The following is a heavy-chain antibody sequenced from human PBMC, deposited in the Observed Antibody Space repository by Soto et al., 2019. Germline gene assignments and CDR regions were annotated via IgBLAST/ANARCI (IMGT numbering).Heavy chain of an antibody. D-gene: IGHD3-3*01. Sequence: SETLSLTCTVSGGSISSYYWSWIRQPPGKGLEWIGYIYYSGSTNYNPSLKSRVTISVDTSKNQFSLKLSSVTAADTAVYYCARRNYYFWSGPYYMDVWGKGTTVTVSS. CDR3: ARRNYYFWSGPYYMDV. V-gene: IGHV4-59*08. CDR1: GGSISSYY. CDR2: IYYSGST. J-gene: IGHJ6*03.